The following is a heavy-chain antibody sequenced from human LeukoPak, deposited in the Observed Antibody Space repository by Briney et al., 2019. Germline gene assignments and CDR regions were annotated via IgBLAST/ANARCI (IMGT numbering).Heavy chain of an antibody. Sequence: ASVKVSCKASGYTFTSYGISWVRQAPGQGLEWMGWISAYNGNTNYAQKLQGRVTMTTDTSTSTAYMELRSLRSDDTAVYYCARDCGGSCFYYYYYMDVWGKGTTVTIFS. D-gene: IGHD2-15*01. V-gene: IGHV1-18*01. CDR3: ARDCGGSCFYYYYYMDV. CDR1: GYTFTSYG. CDR2: ISAYNGNT. J-gene: IGHJ6*03.